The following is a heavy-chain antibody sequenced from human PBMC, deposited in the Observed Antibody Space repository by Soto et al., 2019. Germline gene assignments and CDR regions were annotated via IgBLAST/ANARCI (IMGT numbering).Heavy chain of an antibody. D-gene: IGHD1-7*01. V-gene: IGHV3-15*01. CDR2: IKSKTDGGTT. J-gene: IGHJ4*02. CDR3: TTERGITELVLFAS. CDR1: GFSFTNAW. Sequence: EVQLVESGGGLVKPGGSLRLSCATSGFSFTNAWMSWVRQVPGKGLEWVGRIKSKTDGGTTEYPAPVKGRFTISRDDSKNTLSLQMDSLKSEDTGLDHCTTERGITELVLFASWGLGTLVTVSS.